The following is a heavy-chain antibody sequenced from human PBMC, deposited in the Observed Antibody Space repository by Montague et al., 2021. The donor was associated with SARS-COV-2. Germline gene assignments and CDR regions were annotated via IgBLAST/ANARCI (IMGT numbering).Heavy chain of an antibody. D-gene: IGHD3-10*02. CDR3: ARKYVQRYCVDS. CDR2: IYSTGNT. V-gene: IGHV4-59*08. CDR1: GGSITYYY. J-gene: IGHJ4*02. Sequence: SETLSLTCSVSGGSITYYYWTWIRQSPGKGLEWIGYIYSTGNTYYNPSFKSRFTISVDTSKNHFSLKLTSVTAADTAVYYCARKYVQRYCVDSWGQGTLVTVSS.